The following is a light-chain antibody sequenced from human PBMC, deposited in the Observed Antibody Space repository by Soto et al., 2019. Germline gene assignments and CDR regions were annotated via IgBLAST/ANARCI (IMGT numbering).Light chain of an antibody. CDR1: NIGSKS. V-gene: IGLV3-21*04. CDR3: QVWDSSDYV. CDR2: YDS. J-gene: IGLJ1*01. Sequence: SYELTQPPSVSVAPGKTARITCGGNNIGSKSVHWYQQKPGQAPLLVIYYDSDRPSGIPERFSGSNSGNTATLTISRVEAGDEADYYCQVWDSSDYVFGTGTKVTVL.